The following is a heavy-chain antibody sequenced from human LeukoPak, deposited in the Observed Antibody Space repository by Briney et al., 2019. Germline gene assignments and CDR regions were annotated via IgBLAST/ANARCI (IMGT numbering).Heavy chain of an antibody. J-gene: IGHJ4*02. CDR1: GGSFSGYY. CDR2: INHSGST. D-gene: IGHD2-15*01. Sequence: SETLSLTCAVYGGSFSGYYWSWIRQPPGKGLEWIGEINHSGSTNYNPSLKSRVTISVDTSKNQLSLKLSSVTAADTAVYYCARVRWLLPFDYWGQGTLVTVSS. CDR3: ARVRWLLPFDY. V-gene: IGHV4-34*01.